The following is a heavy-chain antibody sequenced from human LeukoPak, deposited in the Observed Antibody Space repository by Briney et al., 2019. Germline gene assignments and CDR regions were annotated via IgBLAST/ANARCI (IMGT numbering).Heavy chain of an antibody. J-gene: IGHJ4*02. CDR3: AKRGVGNFDY. V-gene: IGHV3-9*01. CDR2: ISWNSGSI. CDR1: GFTLDDYA. Sequence: SLRLSCAASGFTLDDYAMHWVRQAPGKGLEWVSGISWNSGSIGYADSVKGRFTISRDNAKNSLYLQMNSLRAEDTALYYCAKRGVGNFDYWGQGSLVTVSS. D-gene: IGHD1-26*01.